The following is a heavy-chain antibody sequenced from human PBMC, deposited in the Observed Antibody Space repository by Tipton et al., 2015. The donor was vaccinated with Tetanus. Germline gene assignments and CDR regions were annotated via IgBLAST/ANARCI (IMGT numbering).Heavy chain of an antibody. CDR3: ARRSYCTSTRCFDAFDL. Sequence: TLSLTCAVSGASISPYYWSWIRQPPGKGLEWIGSIHDSGTTNYNPSLKSRVTISMDTSKNQISLNLTSVTAADTAVYFCARRSYCTSTRCFDAFDLWGPGTRVSVSS. J-gene: IGHJ3*01. CDR2: IHDSGTT. CDR1: GASISPYY. V-gene: IGHV4-59*01. D-gene: IGHD2-8*01.